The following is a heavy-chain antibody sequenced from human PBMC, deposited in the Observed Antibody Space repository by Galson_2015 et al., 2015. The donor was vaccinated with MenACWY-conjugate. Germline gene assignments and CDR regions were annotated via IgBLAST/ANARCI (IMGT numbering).Heavy chain of an antibody. D-gene: IGHD6-19*01. Sequence: SLRFSCAVSGLTFSHYGMHWVRQAPGKGLEWVGLISTDGSNKYYAASVKGRFTFSRDNSKNTLYLQMNSPRAEDTAVYYCARVGSCWYPGDHWVQGTLVAVSA. J-gene: IGHJ4*02. CDR2: ISTDGSNK. CDR3: ARVGSCWYPGDH. CDR1: GLTFSHYG. V-gene: IGHV3-30*03.